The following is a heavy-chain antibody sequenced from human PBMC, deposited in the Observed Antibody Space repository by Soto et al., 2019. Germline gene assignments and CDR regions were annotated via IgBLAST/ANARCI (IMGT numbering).Heavy chain of an antibody. J-gene: IGHJ6*02. CDR3: ARLLMVPYYGSGSYYIYMDV. V-gene: IGHV5-10-1*01. D-gene: IGHD3-10*01. CDR1: GYSFTSYW. Sequence: GESLKISCKGSGYSFTSYWISWVRQMPGKGLEWMGRIDPSDSYTNYSPSFQGHVTISADKSISTAYLQWSSLKASDTAMYYCARLLMVPYYGSGSYYIYMDVWGQGTTVTVSS. CDR2: IDPSDSYT.